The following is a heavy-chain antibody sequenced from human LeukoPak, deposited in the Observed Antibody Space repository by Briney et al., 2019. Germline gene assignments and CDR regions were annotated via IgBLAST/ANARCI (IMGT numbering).Heavy chain of an antibody. D-gene: IGHD3-22*01. CDR1: GXSFSGYF. Sequence: SSETLSLTCVVYGXSFSGYFWSWIRQPPGKGREWIGEITPSGSTNYSPSLKSRVSISIDTSKKKLSLRLTSVTAADSAVYYCASSFYYDSRDYWGQGTLVTVSS. V-gene: IGHV4-34*01. J-gene: IGHJ4*02. CDR3: ASSFYYDSRDY. CDR2: ITPSGST.